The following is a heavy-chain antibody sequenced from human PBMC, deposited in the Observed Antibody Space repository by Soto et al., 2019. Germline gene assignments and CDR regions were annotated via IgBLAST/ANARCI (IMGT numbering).Heavy chain of an antibody. Sequence: QVQLVQSGAEVKKPGSSVKVSCKASGGTFSSHAVSWVRQAPGQGLEWMGGIIPIFGTADYAQKFQGRVTXTXXXSXSTAYMELSSLRSEDTAVYYCARHVPAAGYYYGMDVWGQGTTVTVSS. CDR1: GGTFSSHA. V-gene: IGHV1-69*05. J-gene: IGHJ6*02. CDR2: IIPIFGTA. CDR3: ARHVPAAGYYYGMDV. D-gene: IGHD2-2*01.